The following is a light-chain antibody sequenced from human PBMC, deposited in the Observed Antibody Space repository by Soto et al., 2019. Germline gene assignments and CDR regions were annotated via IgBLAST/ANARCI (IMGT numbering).Light chain of an antibody. CDR3: HTWGTGIYVV. J-gene: IGLJ2*01. CDR2: LNSDGSH. V-gene: IGLV4-69*01. CDR1: SGHSSYA. Sequence: QPVLTQSPSASASLGASVKLTCTLSSGHSSYAIAWHQQQPEKGPRYLMKLNSDGSHSKGDGIPDRFSGSSSGAERYLTISSLQSEDEADYYCHTWGTGIYVVFGGGTKLTVL.